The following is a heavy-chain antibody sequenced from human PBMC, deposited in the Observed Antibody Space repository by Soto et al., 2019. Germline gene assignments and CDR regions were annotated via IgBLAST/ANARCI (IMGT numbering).Heavy chain of an antibody. CDR2: INPSGGST. CDR1: GYTFTSYY. Sequence: ASVKVSCKASGYTFTSYYMHWVRQAPGQGLEWMGVINPSGGSTSYAQKFQGRVSMTRDTSTSTVYMELSSLRSEETAVYYCARDASDGDYYYYYYMDVWGKGTTVTVSS. V-gene: IGHV1-46*03. CDR3: ARDASDGDYYYYYYMDV. J-gene: IGHJ6*03. D-gene: IGHD2-21*02.